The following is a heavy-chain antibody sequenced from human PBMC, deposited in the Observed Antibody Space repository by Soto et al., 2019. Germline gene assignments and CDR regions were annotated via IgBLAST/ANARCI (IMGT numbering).Heavy chain of an antibody. CDR1: GFTFSSYS. CDR2: ISSSSSYI. CDR3: ARERCSGGSCYAAFDI. Sequence: GSLRLSCAASGFTFSSYSMNWVRQAPGKGLEWVSSISSSSSYIYYADSVKGRFTISRDNAKNSLYLQMNSLRAEDTAVYYCARERCSGGSCYAAFDIWGQGTMVTVSS. D-gene: IGHD2-15*01. V-gene: IGHV3-21*01. J-gene: IGHJ3*02.